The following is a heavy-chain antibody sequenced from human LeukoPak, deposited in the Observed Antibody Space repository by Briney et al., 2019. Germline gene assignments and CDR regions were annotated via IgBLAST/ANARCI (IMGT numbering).Heavy chain of an antibody. V-gene: IGHV3-33*01. CDR3: AREGAAAGSTFDN. J-gene: IGHJ4*02. Sequence: GGSLRLSCAASGFTFSSYGMHWVRQAPGQGLEWVAVIWFDGSIEYYADSVKGRFTISRDNSKNTLYLQMNGLRAEDTALYYCAREGAAAGSTFDNWGQGTLVTVS. D-gene: IGHD6-13*01. CDR2: IWFDGSIE. CDR1: GFTFSSYG.